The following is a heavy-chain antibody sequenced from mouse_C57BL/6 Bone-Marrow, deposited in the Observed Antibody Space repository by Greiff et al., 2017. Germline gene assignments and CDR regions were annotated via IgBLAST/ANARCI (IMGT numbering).Heavy chain of an antibody. V-gene: IGHV1-69*01. CDR1: GYTFTSYW. CDR2: IDPSDSYT. J-gene: IGHJ3*01. CDR3: ARRWVPFAY. D-gene: IGHD2-3*01. Sequence: QVQLQQPGAELVMPGASVKLSCQASGYTFTSYWMHWVKQRPGQGLEWIGEIDPSDSYTNYNQKFKGKSTLTVDKSSSPAYMQLSSLTSEDAAVYYCARRWVPFAYWGQGTLVTVSA.